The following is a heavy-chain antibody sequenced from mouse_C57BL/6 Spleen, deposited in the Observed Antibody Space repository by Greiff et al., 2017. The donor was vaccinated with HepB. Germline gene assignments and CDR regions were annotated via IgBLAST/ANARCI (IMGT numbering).Heavy chain of an antibody. D-gene: IGHD1-1*01. V-gene: IGHV1-64*01. CDR3: ARPCYYSSGYEGFDY. CDR2: IHPNSGST. CDR1: GYTFTSYW. J-gene: IGHJ2*01. Sequence: QVQLQQPGAELVKPGASVKLSCKASGYTFTSYWMHWVKQRPGQGLEWIGMIHPNSGSTNYNEKFKSKATLTVDKSSSTAYMQLSSLTSEDSAVYYCARPCYYSSGYEGFDYWGQGTTLTVSS.